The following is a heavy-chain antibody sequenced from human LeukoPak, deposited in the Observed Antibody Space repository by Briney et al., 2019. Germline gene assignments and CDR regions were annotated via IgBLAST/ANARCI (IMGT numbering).Heavy chain of an antibody. V-gene: IGHV1-46*01. Sequence: ASVKVSCKASGYTFTSYYMHWVRQAPEQGLEWMGIINPSGGSTSYAQKFQGRVTMTRDTSTSTVYMELSSLRSEDTAVYYCARGPTYYDFWSGYRSDYYFDYWGQGTLVTVSS. CDR2: INPSGGST. CDR1: GYTFTSYY. J-gene: IGHJ4*02. D-gene: IGHD3-3*01. CDR3: ARGPTYYDFWSGYRSDYYFDY.